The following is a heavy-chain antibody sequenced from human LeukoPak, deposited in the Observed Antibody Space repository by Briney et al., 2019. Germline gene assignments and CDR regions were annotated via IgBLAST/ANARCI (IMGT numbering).Heavy chain of an antibody. CDR1: G. CDR3: ARISDYYGSGSYYKVGYYYGMDV. Sequence: GIGGGRQAPGRGGGGVGWISAYNGNTNYAQKLQGRVTMTTDTSTSTAYMELRSLRSDDTAVYYCARISDYYGSGSYYKVGYYYGMDVWGQGTTVTVSS. D-gene: IGHD3-10*01. V-gene: IGHV1-18*01. CDR2: ISAYNGNT. J-gene: IGHJ6*02.